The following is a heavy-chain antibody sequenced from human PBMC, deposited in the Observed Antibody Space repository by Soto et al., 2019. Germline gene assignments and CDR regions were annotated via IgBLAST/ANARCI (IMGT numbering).Heavy chain of an antibody. J-gene: IGHJ6*02. Sequence: PSETLSLTCAVYGGSFSCYYWSWIRQPPGKGLEWIGEINHSGSTNYNPSLKSRVTISVDTSKNQFSLKLSSVTAADTAVYYCAIETPNYYYYYGMDVWGQGTTVTVSS. CDR1: GGSFSCYY. V-gene: IGHV4-34*01. CDR2: INHSGST. CDR3: AIETPNYYYYYGMDV.